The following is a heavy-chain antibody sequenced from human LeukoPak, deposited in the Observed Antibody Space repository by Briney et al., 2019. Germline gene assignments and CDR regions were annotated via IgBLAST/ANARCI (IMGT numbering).Heavy chain of an antibody. CDR2: ISTSSSYI. Sequence: KTGGSLRLSCVTSGISFSSNSMNWVRQAPGGGLEWLSSISTSSSYIYYADSVKGRFTISRDNAQNSLYLQMSSLRAEDTAVYYCARNLDSWGQGILVTVSS. CDR1: GISFSSNS. J-gene: IGHJ5*02. V-gene: IGHV3-21*01. CDR3: ARNLDS.